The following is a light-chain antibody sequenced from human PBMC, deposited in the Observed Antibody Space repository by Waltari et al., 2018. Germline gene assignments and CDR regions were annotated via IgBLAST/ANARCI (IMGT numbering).Light chain of an antibody. V-gene: IGLV2-14*03. Sequence: QSALTQPASVSGSLGQSITISGIGPSSDLGCYGYVSWYRQSPGKVPTLIIYDINKRPSEVSDRFSGSRSGNTATLTISGLQAEDEAHYFCSSHSRTITLIFGGGTKLTVL. CDR1: SSDLGCYGY. CDR3: SSHSRTITLI. J-gene: IGLJ2*01. CDR2: DIN.